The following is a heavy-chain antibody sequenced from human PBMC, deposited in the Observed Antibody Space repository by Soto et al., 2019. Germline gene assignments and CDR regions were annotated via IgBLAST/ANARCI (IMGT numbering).Heavy chain of an antibody. D-gene: IGHD2-15*01. CDR1: GYSISSGYY. CDR2: IYHSGST. J-gene: IGHJ3*02. Sequence: SETLSLTCAVSGYSISSGYYWGWIRQPPGKGLEWIGSIYHSGSTYYNPSLKSRVTISVDTSKNQFSLKLSSVTAADTAVYYCARAAGGGYCSGGSCYSRAFDIWGQGTMVTVPS. V-gene: IGHV4-38-2*01. CDR3: ARAAGGGYCSGGSCYSRAFDI.